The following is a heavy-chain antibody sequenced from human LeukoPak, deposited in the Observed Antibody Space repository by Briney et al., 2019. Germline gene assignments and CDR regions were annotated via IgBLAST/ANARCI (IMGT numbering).Heavy chain of an antibody. CDR3: TRGYYDSSDFEYFHH. CDR2: INPNSGGT. Sequence: GASVKVSCEASGYTFTGYHMHWVRQAPGQGLEWMGWINPNSGGTNYARKFQGRVTMTRDMSISTAYMELSRLRSDDTAIYYCTRGYYDSSDFEYFHHWGQGTLVTVSS. V-gene: IGHV1-2*02. J-gene: IGHJ1*01. CDR1: GYTFTGYH. D-gene: IGHD3-22*01.